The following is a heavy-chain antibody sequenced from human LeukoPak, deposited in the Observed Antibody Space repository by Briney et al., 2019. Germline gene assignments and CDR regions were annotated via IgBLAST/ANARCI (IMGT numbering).Heavy chain of an antibody. D-gene: IGHD2-2*01. CDR3: ARDIVVVPAASAVPNWFDP. V-gene: IGHV3-21*01. J-gene: IGHJ5*02. CDR2: ISXSXXDI. Sequence: ISXSXXDIYYADSVKGRFTISRDNAKNSLYLQMNSLRAEDTAVYYCARDIVVVPAASAVPNWFDPWGQGTLVTVSS.